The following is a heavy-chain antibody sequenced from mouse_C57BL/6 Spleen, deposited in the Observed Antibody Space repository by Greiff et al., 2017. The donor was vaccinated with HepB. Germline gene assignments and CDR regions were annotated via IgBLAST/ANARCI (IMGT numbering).Heavy chain of an antibody. V-gene: IGHV14-4*01. J-gene: IGHJ2*01. CDR1: GFNIKDDY. CDR2: IDPENGDT. D-gene: IGHD1-1*01. CDR3: TIGSSSWDY. Sequence: VQLQQSGAELVRPGASVKLSCTASGFNIKDDYMHWVKQRPEQGLEWIGWIDPENGDTEYASKFQGKATITADTSSNTAYLQLSSLTSEDTAVYYCTIGSSSWDYWGHGTTLTVSS.